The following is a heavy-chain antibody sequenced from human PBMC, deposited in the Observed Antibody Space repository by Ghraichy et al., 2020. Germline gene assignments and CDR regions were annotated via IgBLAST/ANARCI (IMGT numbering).Heavy chain of an antibody. CDR3: AKGGKVYEYYYGMDV. J-gene: IGHJ6*02. V-gene: IGHV3-9*01. D-gene: IGHD6-6*01. Sequence: GNSWNSGSIGYADSVEGRFTISRDNAKNALYLQMTSLRAEDTALYYCAKGGKVYEYYYGMDVWGQGTSFTVS. CDR2: NSWNSGSI.